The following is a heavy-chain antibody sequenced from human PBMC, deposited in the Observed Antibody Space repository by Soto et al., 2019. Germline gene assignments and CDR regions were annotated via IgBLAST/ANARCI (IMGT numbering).Heavy chain of an antibody. CDR3: AGERLGDPRYYGMDV. V-gene: IGHV1-69*01. D-gene: IGHD3-16*01. J-gene: IGHJ6*02. CDR2: IIPIFGTA. Sequence: QVQLVQSGTEVKKPGSSVKVSCKASVGTFSSYAMSWVRQAPGQGLEWMGGIIPIFGTANYALKFQGRVTITADESTHTAYMELSSPTSEDTAIYYCAGERLGDPRYYGMDVWGQGTTVTVSS. CDR1: VGTFSSYA.